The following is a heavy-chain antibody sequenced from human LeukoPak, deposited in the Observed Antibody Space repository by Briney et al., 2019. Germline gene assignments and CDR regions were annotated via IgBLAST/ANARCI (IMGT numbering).Heavy chain of an antibody. V-gene: IGHV1-46*01. J-gene: IGHJ4*02. CDR3: ALCSGGSCSLFDY. CDR2: INPSGGST. CDR1: GYTFTSYY. Sequence: ASVKVSCKASGYTFTSYYMHWVRQAPGQGLEWMGIINPSGGSTSYAQKFQGRVTMTRDTSISTAYMELSRLRSDDTAVYYCALCSGGSCSLFDYWGQGTLVTVSS. D-gene: IGHD2-15*01.